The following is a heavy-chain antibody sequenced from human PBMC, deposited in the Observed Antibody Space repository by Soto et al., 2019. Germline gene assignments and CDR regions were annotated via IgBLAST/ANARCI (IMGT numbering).Heavy chain of an antibody. CDR3: ARDRRLYYSDAFDI. CDR2: ISFDGSEK. D-gene: IGHD1-26*01. J-gene: IGHJ3*02. V-gene: IGHV3-30*03. Sequence: QVQLVESGGGVVQPGRSLRLSCAASGFTFSIYGMHWVRHARGKGLEWVAMISFDGSEKYYTDSVKGRFHISRDSSKNTMYLQMDSLRVEDTAVYYCARDRRLYYSDAFDIWGQGTTVTVSS. CDR1: GFTFSIYG.